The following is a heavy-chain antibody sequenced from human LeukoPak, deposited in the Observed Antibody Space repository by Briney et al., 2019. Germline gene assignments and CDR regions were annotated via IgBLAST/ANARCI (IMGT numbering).Heavy chain of an antibody. CDR1: GFTFSSYS. CDR3: ARGRAQYYYDSSGYYYFDY. CDR2: ISSSSSTI. D-gene: IGHD3-22*01. V-gene: IGHV3-48*02. J-gene: IGHJ4*02. Sequence: GGSLRLSCAASGFTFSSYSMNWVRQAPGKGLEWVSYISSSSSTIYYADSVRGRFTISRDNAKNSLYLQMNSLRDEDTAVYYCARGRAQYYYDSSGYYYFDYWGQGTLVTVSS.